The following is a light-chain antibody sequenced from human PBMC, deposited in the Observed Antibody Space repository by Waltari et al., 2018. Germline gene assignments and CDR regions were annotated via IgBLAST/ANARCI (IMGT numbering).Light chain of an antibody. J-gene: IGLJ3*02. Sequence: QSVLTQPPSASATPGQRVTIPCSGSSSHIGSNIVNWYQQVPGTTPKLLIYRNDQRPSGVPDRFSGSKSGTSASLAISGLRSEDEADYYCAAWDDTLNGRWEFGGGTKLTVL. CDR3: AAWDDTLNGRWE. CDR1: SSHIGSNI. CDR2: RND. V-gene: IGLV1-44*01.